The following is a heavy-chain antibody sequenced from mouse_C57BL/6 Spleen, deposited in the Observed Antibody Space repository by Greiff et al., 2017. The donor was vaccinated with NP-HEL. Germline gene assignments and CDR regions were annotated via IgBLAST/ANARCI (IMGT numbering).Heavy chain of an antibody. Sequence: QVQLQQPGAELVKPGASVKMSCKASGYTFTSYWITWVKQRPGQGLEWIGDIYPGSGSTNYNEKFKSKATLTVDTSSRTAYMQLSSLTSEDSAVYYCARTIGVLRPYFDYWGQGTTLTVSS. CDR3: ARTIGVLRPYFDY. V-gene: IGHV1-55*01. J-gene: IGHJ2*01. CDR1: GYTFTSYW. CDR2: IYPGSGST. D-gene: IGHD1-2*01.